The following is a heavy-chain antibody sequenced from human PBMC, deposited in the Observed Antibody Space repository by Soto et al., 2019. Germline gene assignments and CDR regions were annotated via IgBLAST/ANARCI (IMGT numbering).Heavy chain of an antibody. CDR3: AKDGASGSYPPYYYFGMDV. D-gene: IGHD1-26*01. V-gene: IGHV3-23*01. CDR2: ISGSGGNA. Sequence: EVQLLESGGGLVQPGGPLRLSCAASGFTFSSYAMSWVRQAPGKGLEWVSSISGSGGNAYYADSVKGRFSTSRDNSKNTLRLQMNSLRADDTAVYYCAKDGASGSYPPYYYFGMDVWGQGTTVTVSS. J-gene: IGHJ6*02. CDR1: GFTFSSYA.